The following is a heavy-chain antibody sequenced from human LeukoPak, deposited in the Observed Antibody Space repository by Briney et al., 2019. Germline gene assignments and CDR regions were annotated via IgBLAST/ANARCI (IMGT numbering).Heavy chain of an antibody. CDR2: ISGSGGST. Sequence: PGGSLRLSCAASGFTFSSYEMSWVRQAPGKGLEWVSAISGSGGSTYYADSVKGRFTISRDNSKNTLYLQMNSLRAEDTAVYYCAKKANDYGDYLGFDYWGQGTLVTVSS. CDR1: GFTFSSYE. V-gene: IGHV3-23*01. J-gene: IGHJ4*02. CDR3: AKKANDYGDYLGFDY. D-gene: IGHD4-17*01.